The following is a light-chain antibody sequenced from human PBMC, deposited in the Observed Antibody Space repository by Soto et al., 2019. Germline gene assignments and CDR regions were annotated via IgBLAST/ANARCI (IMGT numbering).Light chain of an antibody. J-gene: IGLJ1*01. V-gene: IGLV2-14*01. Sequence: ALTQPASMSGSDGQSITISCTGSSGDVGGYNYVSWYQQHPGKAPKLIIYEVSNRPSGVSNRFSGSKSGNTASLTISGLQAEDEADYYCSSYTSTSTHYVFGTGTKVTVL. CDR3: SSYTSTSTHYV. CDR1: SGDVGGYNY. CDR2: EVS.